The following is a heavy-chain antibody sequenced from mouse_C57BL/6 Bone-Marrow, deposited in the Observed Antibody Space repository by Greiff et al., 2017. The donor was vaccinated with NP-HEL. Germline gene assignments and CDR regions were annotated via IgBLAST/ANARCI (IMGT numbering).Heavy chain of an antibody. J-gene: IGHJ2*01. CDR1: GFNIKDDY. CDR2: IDPENGYT. CDR3: TLGLYFDY. Sequence: VQLQQSGAELVRPGASVKLSCTASGFNIKDDYMHWVKQRPEQGLEWIGWIDPENGYTEYASKFQGKATITADTSSNTAYLQLSSLTSEDTAVYYCTLGLYFDYWGQGTTLTVSS. D-gene: IGHD3-3*01. V-gene: IGHV14-4*01.